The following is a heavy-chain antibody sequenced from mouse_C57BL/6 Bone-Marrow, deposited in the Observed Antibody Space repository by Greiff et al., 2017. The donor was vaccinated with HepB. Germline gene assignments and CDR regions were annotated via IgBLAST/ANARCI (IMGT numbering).Heavy chain of an antibody. D-gene: IGHD3-2*02. CDR2: IYPGSGST. Sequence: VQLQESGAELVKPGASVKMSCKASGYTFTSYWITWVKQRPGQGLEWIGDIYPGSGSTNYNEKFKSKATLTVDTSSSTAYMQLSSLTSEDSAVYYCARQLRPIFDYWGQGTTLTVSS. CDR1: GYTFTSYW. J-gene: IGHJ2*01. CDR3: ARQLRPIFDY. V-gene: IGHV1-55*01.